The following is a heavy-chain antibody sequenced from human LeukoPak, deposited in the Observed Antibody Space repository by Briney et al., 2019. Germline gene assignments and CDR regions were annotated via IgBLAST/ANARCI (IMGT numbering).Heavy chain of an antibody. Sequence: PGGSLRLTCAASGFTFSSYSMNWVRQAPGKGLEWVSSISSSSSYIYYADSVKGRFTISRDNAKNSLYLQMNSLRAEDTAVYYCARDYYGSGSSDYWGQGTLVTVSS. CDR3: ARDYYGSGSSDY. CDR2: ISSSSSYI. CDR1: GFTFSSYS. D-gene: IGHD3-10*01. J-gene: IGHJ4*02. V-gene: IGHV3-21*01.